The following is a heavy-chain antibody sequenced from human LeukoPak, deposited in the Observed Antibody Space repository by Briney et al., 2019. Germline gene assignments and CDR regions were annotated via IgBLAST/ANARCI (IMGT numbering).Heavy chain of an antibody. CDR3: TRGSPYYYDSSGYYQAYDY. V-gene: IGHV3-21*01. J-gene: IGHJ4*02. CDR2: ISSNSYL. D-gene: IGHD3-22*01. CDR1: GFTFRTFG. Sequence: GGSLRLSCAASGFTFRTFGMNWVRQAPGKGLEWVSSISSNSYLYYADSVKGRFTISRDNAKNSLYLQMNSLRAEDTAVYYCTRGSPYYYDSSGYYQAYDYWGQGTLVTVSS.